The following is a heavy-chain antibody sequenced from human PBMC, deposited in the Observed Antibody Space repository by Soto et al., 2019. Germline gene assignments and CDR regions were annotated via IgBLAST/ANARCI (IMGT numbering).Heavy chain of an antibody. Sequence: HVQLQESGPGPVTPSQTLSLSCTVSGVSITSGSYYLTWVRQSPGKGLEWIGYRYYSGNTYYNPSLHGRATISVDTSNNPFSLKLTSVTAADTAVYYCARGGYDTSGQTFIGWGPDCWGQGTLVTVSS. CDR3: ARGGYDTSGQTFIGWGPDC. CDR1: GVSITSGSYY. V-gene: IGHV4-30-4*01. D-gene: IGHD3-22*01. J-gene: IGHJ4*02. CDR2: RYYSGNT.